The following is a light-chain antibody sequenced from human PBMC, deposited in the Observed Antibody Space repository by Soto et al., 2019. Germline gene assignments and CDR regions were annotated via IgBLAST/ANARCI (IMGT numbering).Light chain of an antibody. J-gene: IGKJ1*01. CDR3: QQYGSSPAT. CDR2: GAS. V-gene: IGKV3-20*01. Sequence: EIVMTQSPATLSVSPGGRATLSCRASQSISDTLAWYQQKPGQAPRLLIYGASSRATGIPDRFSGSGSGTDFTLTISRLEPEDFAVYYCQQYGSSPATFGQGTKGDIK. CDR1: QSISDT.